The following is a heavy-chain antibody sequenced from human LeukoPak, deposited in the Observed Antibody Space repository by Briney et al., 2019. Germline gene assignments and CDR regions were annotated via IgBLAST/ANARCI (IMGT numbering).Heavy chain of an antibody. CDR3: ARGRYPGGHFDY. J-gene: IGHJ4*02. CDR2: IIPIFGTA. Sequence: VASVKVSCKASGGTFSSYAISWVRQAPGQGLEWMGGIIPIFGTANYAQKFQGRVTITADESTSTAYMELGSLRSEDTAVYYCARGRYPGGHFDYWGQGTLVTVSS. CDR1: GGTFSSYA. V-gene: IGHV1-69*13. D-gene: IGHD3-16*01.